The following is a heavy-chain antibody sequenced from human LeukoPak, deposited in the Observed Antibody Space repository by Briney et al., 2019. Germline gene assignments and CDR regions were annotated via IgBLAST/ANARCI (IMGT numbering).Heavy chain of an antibody. Sequence: GGSLRLSCAASGFTFDDYGMSWVRQAPGKGLEWVSGISWNSGSIGYADSVKGRFTISRDNAKNSLYLQMNSLRAEDMALYYCAKERAAAGTGWDAFDFWGQGTMVTVSS. CDR3: AKERAAAGTGWDAFDF. V-gene: IGHV3-9*03. CDR1: GFTFDDYG. D-gene: IGHD6-13*01. CDR2: ISWNSGSI. J-gene: IGHJ3*01.